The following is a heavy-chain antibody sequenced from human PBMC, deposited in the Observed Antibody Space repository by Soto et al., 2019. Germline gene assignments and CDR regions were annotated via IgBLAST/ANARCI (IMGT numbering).Heavy chain of an antibody. D-gene: IGHD3-3*01. CDR1: GGTFSSYA. V-gene: IGHV1-69*06. Sequence: VASVKVSCKASGGTFSSYAISWVRQAPGQGLEWMGGIIPIFGTANYAQKFQGRVTITADKSTSTAYMELSSLRSEDTAVYYCARGNYDFWSGEYYYYYYGMDVWGQGTTVTASS. CDR2: IIPIFGTA. CDR3: ARGNYDFWSGEYYYYYYGMDV. J-gene: IGHJ6*02.